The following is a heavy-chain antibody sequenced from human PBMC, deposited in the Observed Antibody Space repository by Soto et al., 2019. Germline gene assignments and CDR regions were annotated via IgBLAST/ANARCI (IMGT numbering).Heavy chain of an antibody. V-gene: IGHV4-34*02. CDR1: GGSFRNYA. CDR2: IHHSGGT. Sequence: QVPLQQWGAGLLTPSETLSLTCGGFGGSFRNYAWNWIRQSPGKGLEWLGEIHHSGGTTYNPSLKSRVTMSVDASTDHLFMNLTAVTDADTAVYYCARGAYGCNPFAQGGQGTLFTVSS. CDR3: ARGAYGCNPFAQ. J-gene: IGHJ4*02. D-gene: IGHD3-10*01.